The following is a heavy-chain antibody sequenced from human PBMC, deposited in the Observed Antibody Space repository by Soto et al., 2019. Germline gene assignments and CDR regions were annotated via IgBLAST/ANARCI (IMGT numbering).Heavy chain of an antibody. D-gene: IGHD2-2*01. CDR2: IRPSDSNA. CDR1: GYSFSTYW. CDR3: ATLVLGRTSCCSYDFDD. J-gene: IGHJ4*03. V-gene: IGHV5-10-1*01. Sequence: GESLKISCKGSGYSFSTYWISWVRQMPGKGLEWMGRIRPSDSNANYSPASQGHVTISADKSINTTYLQWSSLKTSDSAMYYCATLVLGRTSCCSYDFDDWGQGTMVTVSS.